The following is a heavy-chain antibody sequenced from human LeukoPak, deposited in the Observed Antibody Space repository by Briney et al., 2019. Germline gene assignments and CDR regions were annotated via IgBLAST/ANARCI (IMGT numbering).Heavy chain of an antibody. V-gene: IGHV3-48*03. D-gene: IGHD6-13*01. J-gene: IGHJ4*02. Sequence: LAGGSLRLSCAASGFTFSSYEMNWVRQAPGKGLEWVSYISSSGSTIYYADSVKGRFTISRDNAKNTLYLQMNSLRADDTAIYYCAKDAAAAGSAYYFEYWGQGTLVTVSS. CDR1: GFTFSSYE. CDR3: AKDAAAAGSAYYFEY. CDR2: ISSSGSTI.